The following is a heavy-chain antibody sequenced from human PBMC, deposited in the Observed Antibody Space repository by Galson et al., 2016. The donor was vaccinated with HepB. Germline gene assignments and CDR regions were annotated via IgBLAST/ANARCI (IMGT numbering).Heavy chain of an antibody. Sequence: SLRLSCAASGFTVSNNYMRWVRQAPGKGLEWLSLIYSGGSTYYADSVKGRSTISRDNSKNTLYLQMHSLRAEDTAVYYCARDDLESNYFYYPGMDVWGQGTTVTVSS. CDR3: ARDDLESNYFYYPGMDV. V-gene: IGHV3-66*02. CDR1: GFTVSNNY. J-gene: IGHJ6*02. CDR2: IYSGGST. D-gene: IGHD1-1*01.